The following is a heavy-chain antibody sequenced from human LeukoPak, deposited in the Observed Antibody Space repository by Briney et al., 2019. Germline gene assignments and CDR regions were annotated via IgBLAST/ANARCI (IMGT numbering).Heavy chain of an antibody. J-gene: IGHJ4*02. D-gene: IGHD3-10*01. CDR1: GGTFSSYA. V-gene: IGHV1-69*13. CDR2: IIPIFGTA. Sequence: GASVKVSCKASGGTFSSYAISWVRQAPGQGLEWMGGIIPIFGTANYAQKSQGRVTITADESTSTAYMELSSLRSEDTAVYYCASYYYGSGSYFSWVWDYFDYWGQGTLVTVSS. CDR3: ASYYYGSGSYFSWVWDYFDY.